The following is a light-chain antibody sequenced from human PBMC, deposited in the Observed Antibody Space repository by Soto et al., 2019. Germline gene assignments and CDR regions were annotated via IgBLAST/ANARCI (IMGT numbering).Light chain of an antibody. V-gene: IGLV4-69*01. CDR3: QTWGSGIVA. CDR1: SGHSNYA. CDR2: LNSDGSH. J-gene: IGLJ2*01. Sequence: QLVLTQSPSASASLGASVKLTCTLSSGHSNYAIAWHQEQSEKGPRYLMKLNSDGSHSKGDGIPDRFSGSSSGAERYLTISSVQSEDEADYYCQTWGSGIVAFGGGTKLTVL.